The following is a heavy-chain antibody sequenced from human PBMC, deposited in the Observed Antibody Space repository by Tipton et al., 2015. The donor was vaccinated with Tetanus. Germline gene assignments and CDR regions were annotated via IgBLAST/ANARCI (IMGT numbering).Heavy chain of an antibody. V-gene: IGHV1-46*01. J-gene: IGHJ6*02. Sequence: QSGPEVKKPGASVKVSCKTSGYTFTGYYMHWVRQAPGQGLEWMGKINPSGGSTSYAQKFQGRVTMTRDTSTSTVYMELSSLRSEDTAVYYCARDLRVVVAATPVSYYYGMDVWGQGTTVTVSS. CDR1: GYTFTGYY. CDR2: INPSGGST. D-gene: IGHD2-15*01. CDR3: ARDLRVVVAATPVSYYYGMDV.